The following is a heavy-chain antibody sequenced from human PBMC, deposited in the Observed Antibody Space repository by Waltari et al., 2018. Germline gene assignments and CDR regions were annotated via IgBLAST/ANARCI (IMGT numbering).Heavy chain of an antibody. J-gene: IGHJ2*01. V-gene: IGHV3-33*01. Sequence: QVQLVESGGGVVQPGRSLRLSCAASGFIFRNYGMFCVRHIPGKGLEWVAVIWPDGKNEDYADSVRGRFTISRDNSNNTLSLQMTGLRVDDTGLYYCARGFGGSYPHWYIDLWGRGTIVTVSS. CDR2: IWPDGKNE. CDR3: ARGFGGSYPHWYIDL. D-gene: IGHD1-26*01. CDR1: GFIFRNYG.